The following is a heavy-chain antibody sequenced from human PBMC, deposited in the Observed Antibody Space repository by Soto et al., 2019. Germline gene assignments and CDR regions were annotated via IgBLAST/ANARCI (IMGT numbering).Heavy chain of an antibody. CDR2: INHSGST. CDR1: GGSFSGYY. CDR3: ARMEGYCSSTSCLYYFDY. V-gene: IGHV4-34*01. D-gene: IGHD2-2*01. J-gene: IGHJ4*02. Sequence: SETLSLTCAVSGGSFSGYYWSWIRQPPGKGLEWIGEINHSGSTNYNPSLKSRVTISVDTSKNHFSLKLSSVTAADTALFYFARMEGYCSSTSCLYYFDYWGQGTLVTVSS.